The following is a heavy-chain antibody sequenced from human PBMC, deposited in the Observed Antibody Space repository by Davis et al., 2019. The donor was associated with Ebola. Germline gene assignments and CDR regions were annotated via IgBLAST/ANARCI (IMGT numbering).Heavy chain of an antibody. CDR3: ARDRRSPGPNGDWAYYYYGMDV. CDR1: GYTFTGYY. CDR2: INPNSGGT. V-gene: IGHV1-2*04. D-gene: IGHD4-17*01. Sequence: ASVKVSCKASGYTFTGYYMHWARQAPGQGLEWMGWINPNSGGTNYAQKFQGWVTMTRDTSISTAYMELSRLRSDDTAVYYCARDRRSPGPNGDWAYYYYGMDVWGQGTTVTVSS. J-gene: IGHJ6*02.